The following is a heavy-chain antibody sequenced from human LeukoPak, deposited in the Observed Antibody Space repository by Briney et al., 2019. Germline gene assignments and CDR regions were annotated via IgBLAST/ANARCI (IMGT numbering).Heavy chain of an antibody. Sequence: SETLSLTCTVSGGSISNYYWSWIRQSPGKGLEWIGIVFDSEYIDYNPSLKSRMSMSRDTSKNQISLRLTSVTAADTAVYYCAREINPPRGGFDIWGQGTMVTVSS. J-gene: IGHJ3*02. CDR3: AREINPPRGGFDI. V-gene: IGHV4-59*01. D-gene: IGHD2-15*01. CDR1: GGSISNYY. CDR2: VFDSEYI.